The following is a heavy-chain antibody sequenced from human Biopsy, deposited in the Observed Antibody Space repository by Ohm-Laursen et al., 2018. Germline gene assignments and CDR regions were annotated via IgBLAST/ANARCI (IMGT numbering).Heavy chain of an antibody. V-gene: IGHV3-23*01. D-gene: IGHD5/OR15-5a*01. J-gene: IGHJ3*01. CDR3: VREMSHESTIRDSFDL. CDR1: GFRFSSHT. Sequence: SLRLSCAASGFRFSSHTTSWVRQAPGKGLEWVSAITPSERSAFYASSVEGRFSVSRDNSKNILFLQMNGLRVDDTGVYYCVREMSHESTIRDSFDLWGQGTMVTVSS. CDR2: ITPSERSA.